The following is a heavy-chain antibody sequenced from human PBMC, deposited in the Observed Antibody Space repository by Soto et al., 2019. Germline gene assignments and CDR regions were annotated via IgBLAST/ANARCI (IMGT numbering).Heavy chain of an antibody. Sequence: GGSLRLSCRASGFTFSSYSMNWVRQAPGRGLEWVSFIGGTGTTKYYADSVKGRFTISRDNAGNSLYLQMTSLRADDTAVYYCARDPKSGISYFQFWGQGVLVTVSS. D-gene: IGHD2-8*02. J-gene: IGHJ4*02. V-gene: IGHV3-48*01. CDR2: IGGTGTTK. CDR1: GFTFSSYS. CDR3: ARDPKSGISYFQF.